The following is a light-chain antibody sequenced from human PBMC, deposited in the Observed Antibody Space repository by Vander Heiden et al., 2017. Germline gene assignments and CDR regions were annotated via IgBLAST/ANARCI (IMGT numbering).Light chain of an antibody. CDR2: LGS. CDR1: QSLLHSNGYNY. J-gene: IGKJ3*01. CDR3: MQALQTPIT. Sequence: DIVMTQFPLSLPVTPGEPASISCRSSQSLLHSNGYNYLDWYLQKPGQSPQLLIYLGSNRASGVPDRFSGSGSGTDFTLKISRVEAEDVGVYYCMQALQTPITFGPGTKVDIK. V-gene: IGKV2-28*01.